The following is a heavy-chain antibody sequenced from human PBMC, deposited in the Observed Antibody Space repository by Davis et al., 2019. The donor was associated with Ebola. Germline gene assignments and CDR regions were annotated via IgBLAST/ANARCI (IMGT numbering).Heavy chain of an antibody. V-gene: IGHV4-39*01. CDR1: GGSISSSSYY. D-gene: IGHD4-17*01. CDR2: IYYSGST. J-gene: IGHJ4*02. Sequence: SETLSLTCTVSGGSISSSSYYWGWIRQPPGKGLEWIGSIYYSGSTYYNPSLKSRVTISVDTSKNQFSLKLSSVTAADTAVYYCARGNGDLDYWGQGTLVTVSS. CDR3: ARGNGDLDY.